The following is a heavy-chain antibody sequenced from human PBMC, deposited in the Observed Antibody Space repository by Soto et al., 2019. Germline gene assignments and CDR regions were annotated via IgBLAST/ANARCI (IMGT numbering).Heavy chain of an antibody. CDR3: ASRSSGWYFDY. CDR2: ISGSGSST. V-gene: IGHV3-23*01. Sequence: GGSLRLSCAASGFTFSSYAMNWVRQAPGKGLEWVSLISGSGSSTYYADSVKGRFTISRDNSKNTLYLQMNSLRAEDTAVYYCASRSSGWYFDYWGQGTLVTVSS. CDR1: GFTFSSYA. D-gene: IGHD6-19*01. J-gene: IGHJ4*02.